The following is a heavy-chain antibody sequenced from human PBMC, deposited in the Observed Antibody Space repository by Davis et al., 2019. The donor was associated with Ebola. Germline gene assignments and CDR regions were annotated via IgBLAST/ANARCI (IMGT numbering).Heavy chain of an antibody. CDR2: ISWNSDSI. CDR1: GFTFGDYA. J-gene: IGHJ4*02. D-gene: IGHD2-2*02. CDR3: AKGRTIPLALDF. V-gene: IGHV3-9*01. Sequence: SLKISCAGSGFTFGDYAMHWVRQAPGKGLEWVSGISWNSDSIVYADSVKGRFTISRDNAKKSLYLQMNSLRGEDTALYYCAKGRTIPLALDFWGQGTLVTVSS.